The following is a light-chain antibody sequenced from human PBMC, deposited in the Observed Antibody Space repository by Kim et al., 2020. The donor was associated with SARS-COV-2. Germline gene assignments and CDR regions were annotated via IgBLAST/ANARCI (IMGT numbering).Light chain of an antibody. CDR1: SLRSYY. CDR3: HSRDSSANHVV. Sequence: AWGQTVRITCQGDSLRSYYASWYQQKPGQAPVLVIYGKNNRPSGIPDRFSGSSSGNTASLTITGAQAEDEADYYCHSRDSSANHVVFGGGTKLTVL. CDR2: GKN. V-gene: IGLV3-19*01. J-gene: IGLJ2*01.